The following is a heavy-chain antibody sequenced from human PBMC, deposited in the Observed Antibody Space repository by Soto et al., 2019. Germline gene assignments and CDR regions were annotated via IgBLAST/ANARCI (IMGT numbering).Heavy chain of an antibody. CDR3: ARGSVVAATLFDY. CDR1: GGSISSGGYY. J-gene: IGHJ4*02. Sequence: QVQLQESGPGLVKPSQTLSLTCTVSGGSISSGGYYWSWIRQHPGKGLEWIGYIYYSGSTYYNPSLKSRITISVDTSKNQFSLKLSSVTAADTAVYYCARGSVVAATLFDYWGQGTLVTVSS. D-gene: IGHD2-15*01. CDR2: IYYSGST. V-gene: IGHV4-31*03.